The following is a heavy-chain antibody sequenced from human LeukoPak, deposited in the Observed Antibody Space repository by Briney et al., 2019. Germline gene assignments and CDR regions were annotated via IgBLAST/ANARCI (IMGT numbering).Heavy chain of an antibody. D-gene: IGHD2-15*01. CDR1: GGSISSTIHY. J-gene: IGHJ4*02. V-gene: IGHV4-39*07. Sequence: SETLSLTCSVAGGSISSTIHYWGWIRQTPGKGLEWVGSIYYSGTTFYNPSLKSRLTISIDRTKPQFSLSLSSVTAADTAIYYCARVYGDYSTVAFWGQGTLVTVSS. CDR2: IYYSGTT. CDR3: ARVYGDYSTVAF.